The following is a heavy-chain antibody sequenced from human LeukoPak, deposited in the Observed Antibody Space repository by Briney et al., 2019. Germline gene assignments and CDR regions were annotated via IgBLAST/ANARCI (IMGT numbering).Heavy chain of an antibody. V-gene: IGHV1-2*02. D-gene: IGHD1-26*01. CDR2: INPNSGGT. Sequence: ASVKVSCKASGYTFTGYYMHWVRQAPGQGLEWMGWINPNSGGTNYAQKFQGRVTMTRDTSISTAYMELSRLRSDDTAVYYCARGLLRPGANGENDYWGQGTLVTVSS. J-gene: IGHJ4*02. CDR3: ARGLLRPGANGENDY. CDR1: GYTFTGYY.